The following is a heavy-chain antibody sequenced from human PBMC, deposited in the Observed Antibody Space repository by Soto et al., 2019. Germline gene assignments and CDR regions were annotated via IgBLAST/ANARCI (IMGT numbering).Heavy chain of an antibody. J-gene: IGHJ4*02. CDR3: ARVTTVTTAYYFDY. CDR2: IIPIFGTA. V-gene: IGHV1-69*13. Sequence: SVKVSCKASGGTFSSYATSWVRQAPGQGLEWMGGIIPIFGTANYAQKFQGRVTITADESTSTAYMELSSLRSEDTAVYYCARVTTVTTAYYFDYWGQGTLVTVSS. CDR1: GGTFSSYA. D-gene: IGHD4-17*01.